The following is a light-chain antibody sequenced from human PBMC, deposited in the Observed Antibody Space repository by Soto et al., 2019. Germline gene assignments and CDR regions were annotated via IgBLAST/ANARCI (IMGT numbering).Light chain of an antibody. CDR1: SSDVGGYNY. V-gene: IGLV2-14*01. J-gene: IGLJ1*01. CDR3: SSYTSSSTLYV. CDR2: DVS. Sequence: QSALPQPASVSGSPGQSITISCTGTSSDVGGYNYVSWYQQHPGKAPKLTIYDVSNRPSGVSNRFSGSKSGNTASLTISGLQAEDEADYYCSSYTSSSTLYVFGTGTKVTVL.